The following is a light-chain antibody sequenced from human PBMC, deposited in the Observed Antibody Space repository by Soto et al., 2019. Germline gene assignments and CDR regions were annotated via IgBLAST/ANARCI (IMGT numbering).Light chain of an antibody. CDR3: QQYGSSPFT. J-gene: IGKJ3*01. Sequence: IVLTQSPGTLSLSPGERATRSCRASQSVSSSYLAWYQQKPGQAPRLPIYGASSRATGIPDRFSGSGSGTDFTLTISRVEPEDFAVYYCQQYGSSPFTFGPGTKVDIK. CDR2: GAS. V-gene: IGKV3-20*01. CDR1: QSVSSSY.